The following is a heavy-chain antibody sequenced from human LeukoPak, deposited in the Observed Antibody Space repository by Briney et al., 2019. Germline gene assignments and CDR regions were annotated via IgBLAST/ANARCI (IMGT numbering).Heavy chain of an antibody. V-gene: IGHV1-2*02. CDR3: ARDYYYDSSGYYSVDY. J-gene: IGHJ4*02. D-gene: IGHD3-22*01. CDR1: GYTFTGYY. CDR2: INPNSGGT. Sequence: ASVNVSCKASGYTFTGYYMHWVRQAPGQGLEWMGWINPNSGGTNYAQKFQGRVTMTRDTSISTAYMELSRLRSDDTAVYYCARDYYYDSSGYYSVDYWGQGTLVTVSS.